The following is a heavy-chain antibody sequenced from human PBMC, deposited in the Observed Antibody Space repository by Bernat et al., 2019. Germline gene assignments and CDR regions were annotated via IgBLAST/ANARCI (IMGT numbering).Heavy chain of an antibody. V-gene: IGHV3-30*18. J-gene: IGHJ4*02. D-gene: IGHD5-12*01. CDR1: GFTFSSYV. CDR3: AKDALMVATLPHDY. CDR2: ISYDGSNK. Sequence: QVQLVESGGGVVQPGRSLRLSCAASGFTFSSYVMHWVRQAPGKGLEWVAVISYDGSNKYYADSVKGRFTISRDNSKNTLYLQMNSLRAEDTAVYYCAKDALMVATLPHDYWGQGTLVTVSS.